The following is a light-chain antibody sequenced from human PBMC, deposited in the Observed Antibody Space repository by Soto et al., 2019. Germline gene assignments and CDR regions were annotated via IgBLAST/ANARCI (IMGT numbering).Light chain of an antibody. CDR1: SSDIGSYNH. V-gene: IGLV2-14*01. Sequence: ALTQPASVSGSPGQSITISCSGTSSDIGSYNHVAWFQQFPGKSPKLTIYEVSSRPSGVSSRFSGSKSGNTASLTISGLQAEDEADYYCIAYTGSSTSYVFGSGTKVTVL. CDR3: IAYTGSSTSYV. CDR2: EVS. J-gene: IGLJ1*01.